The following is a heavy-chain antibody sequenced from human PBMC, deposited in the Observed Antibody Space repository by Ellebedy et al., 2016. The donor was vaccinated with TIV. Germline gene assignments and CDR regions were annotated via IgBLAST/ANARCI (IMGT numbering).Heavy chain of an antibody. Sequence: GESLKISXAASGFTFGSYFMTWVRQGPEKGLEWVAHINQDGSDKHYVDSVKGRFTVSRDNAKNSLYLQMNSLRAEDTAVYYCARDQRIVGATMVDYWGQGTLVTVSS. CDR1: GFTFGSYF. CDR2: INQDGSDK. CDR3: ARDQRIVGATMVDY. J-gene: IGHJ4*02. D-gene: IGHD1-26*01. V-gene: IGHV3-7*01.